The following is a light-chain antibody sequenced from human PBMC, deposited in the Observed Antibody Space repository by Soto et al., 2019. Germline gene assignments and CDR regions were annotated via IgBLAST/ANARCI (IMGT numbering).Light chain of an antibody. CDR1: SSDVGGYNY. CDR3: SSYTTSNTRQRV. Sequence: QSALTQPASVSGSPGQSITISCTGTSSDVGGYNYVSWYQHHPGKAPKLMIYDVSNRPSGVSNRFSGSKSGNTASLTISGLQTEEEADYYCSSYTTSNTRQRVFETWPKLTVL. J-gene: IGLJ1*01. CDR2: DVS. V-gene: IGLV2-14*03.